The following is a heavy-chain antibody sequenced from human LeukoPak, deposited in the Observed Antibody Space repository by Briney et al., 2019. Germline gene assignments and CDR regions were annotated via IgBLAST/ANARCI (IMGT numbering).Heavy chain of an antibody. Sequence: PSETLSLTCAVYGGSFSGYYWSWIRQPPGKGLEWIGYIYYSGSTNYNPSLKSRVTISVDTSKNQFSLKLSSVTAADTAVYYCARELWFGGFDYWGQGTLVTVSS. CDR1: GGSFSGYY. CDR2: IYYSGST. CDR3: ARELWFGGFDY. V-gene: IGHV4-59*01. J-gene: IGHJ4*02. D-gene: IGHD3-10*01.